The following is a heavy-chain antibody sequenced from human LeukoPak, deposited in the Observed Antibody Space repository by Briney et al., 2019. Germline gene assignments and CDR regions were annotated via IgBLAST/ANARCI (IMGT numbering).Heavy chain of an antibody. CDR3: ARDMAAAGSYFDY. J-gene: IGHJ4*02. CDR1: GGSISSGRYY. D-gene: IGHD6-13*01. Sequence: SETLSLTCTVSGGSISSGRYYWTWIRQPAGKGLEWIGRMYHTGSTMYNPSFRSRVTISVDTSKNQFSLKLNSVTAADTAVYYCARDMAAAGSYFDYWGQGTLVTVSS. CDR2: MYHTGST. V-gene: IGHV4-61*02.